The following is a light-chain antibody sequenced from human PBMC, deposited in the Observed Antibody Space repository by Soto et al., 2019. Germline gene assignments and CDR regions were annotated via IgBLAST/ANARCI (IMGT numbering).Light chain of an antibody. CDR2: EVS. CDR1: SSDVGGYNY. Sequence: QLVLTQPASVSGSDGQSITISCTGTSSDVGGYNYVSWYQQRPGKAPKLIIYEVSNRPSGVSNRFSGSKSGNTASLTISGLQGDDEADYYCSSYASSSPYVFGTGTQLTVL. V-gene: IGLV2-14*01. CDR3: SSYASSSPYV. J-gene: IGLJ1*01.